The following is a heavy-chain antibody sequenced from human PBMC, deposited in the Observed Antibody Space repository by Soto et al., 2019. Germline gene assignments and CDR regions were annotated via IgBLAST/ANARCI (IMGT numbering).Heavy chain of an antibody. V-gene: IGHV4-61*01. CDR3: ATGYCSGGSCFDY. Sequence: QVQLQESGPGLVKPSETLSLTCTVSGGSVSSGSYYWSWIRQPPGKGLEWIGYIYYSGSTNYNPSLKSRVTISVDTSKNQFSLKLSSVTAADTAVYYCATGYCSGGSCFDYWGQGTLVTVSS. D-gene: IGHD2-15*01. CDR2: IYYSGST. CDR1: GGSVSSGSYY. J-gene: IGHJ4*02.